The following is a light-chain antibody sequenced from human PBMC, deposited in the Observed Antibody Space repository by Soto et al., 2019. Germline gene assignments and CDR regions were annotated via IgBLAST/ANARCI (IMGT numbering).Light chain of an antibody. J-gene: IGKJ4*01. Sequence: EIVLTQSPATLSLSPGERATLSCRASQSVSSYLAWYQQKPGQAPRLLIYDGSNRATGVPARFSGSGSGTDFTLTISSLELEDFAVYYCHHRTDWPLTFGGGTKVEIK. CDR2: DGS. CDR1: QSVSSY. V-gene: IGKV3-11*01. CDR3: HHRTDWPLT.